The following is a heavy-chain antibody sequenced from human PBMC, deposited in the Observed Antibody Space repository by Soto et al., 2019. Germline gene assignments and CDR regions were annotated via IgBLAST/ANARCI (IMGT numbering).Heavy chain of an antibody. CDR3: ARSGVVVNAFDI. J-gene: IGHJ3*02. CDR1: GGTFNYYA. V-gene: IGHV1-69*13. CDR2: IVPISGTT. D-gene: IGHD2-21*01. Sequence: ASVKVSCKVSGGTFNYYAINWVRQAPGQGLEWMGGIVPISGTTNYAQKFQGRVTITADESTSTAYMELSSLRSEDTAVYYCARSGVVVNAFDIWGQGTLVTVSS.